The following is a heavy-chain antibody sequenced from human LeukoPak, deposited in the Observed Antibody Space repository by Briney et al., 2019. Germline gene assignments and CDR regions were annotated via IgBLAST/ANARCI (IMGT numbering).Heavy chain of an antibody. J-gene: IGHJ6*03. CDR2: MSPNSGNT. V-gene: IGHV1-8*01. Sequence: ASVKVSCKSSGYTLTSYDINWVRQAPGQGLERLGWMSPNSGNTGYAPKFLGRVTMTRNTTINTAYLEMSRLNSDDTAVYYCAREKGFWSPDHFDYFYYMHLWGEGTTVIVSS. CDR1: GYTLTSYD. D-gene: IGHD3-3*01. CDR3: AREKGFWSPDHFDYFYYMHL.